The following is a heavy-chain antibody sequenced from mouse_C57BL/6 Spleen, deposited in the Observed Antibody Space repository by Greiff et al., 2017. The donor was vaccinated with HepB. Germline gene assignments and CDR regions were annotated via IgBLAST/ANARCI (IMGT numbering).Heavy chain of an antibody. Sequence: VKLMESGPGLVQPSQSLSITCTVSGFSLTSYGVHWVRQSPGKGLEWLGVIWSGGSTDYNAAFISRLSLSKDNSKSQVFFKMNSLQADDTAIYYCARTGSIWYFDVWGTGTTVTVSS. CDR2: IWSGGST. CDR1: GFSLTSYG. CDR3: ARTGSIWYFDV. D-gene: IGHD2-10*02. J-gene: IGHJ1*03. V-gene: IGHV2-2*01.